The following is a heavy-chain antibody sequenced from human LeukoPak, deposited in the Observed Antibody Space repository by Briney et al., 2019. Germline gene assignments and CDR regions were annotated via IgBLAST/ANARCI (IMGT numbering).Heavy chain of an antibody. J-gene: IGHJ4*02. D-gene: IGHD3-9*01. CDR1: GFTFSSYG. CDR3: ARTMRPILTGYYSLDY. CDR2: IWYDGSNK. V-gene: IGHV3-33*01. Sequence: GRSLRLSCAASGFTFSSYGMHWVRQAPGKGLEWVAVIWYDGSNKYYADSVKGRFTISRDNSKNTLYLQMNSMRAEDTAVYYCARTMRPILTGYYSLDYWGQGTLVTVSS.